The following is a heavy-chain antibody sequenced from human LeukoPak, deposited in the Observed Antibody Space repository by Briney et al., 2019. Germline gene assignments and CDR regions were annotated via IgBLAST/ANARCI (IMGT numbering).Heavy chain of an antibody. D-gene: IGHD3-16*01. V-gene: IGHV4-31*03. CDR2: IYYSGST. CDR3: ARDGGLDPYYFDF. J-gene: IGHJ4*02. CDR1: GGSISSGGYY. Sequence: SETLSLTCTVSGGSISSGGYYWSWIRQHPGKGLEWIGYIYYSGSTYYNPSLKSRVTISLDTSKNQFSLKLSSVTAADTAVYYCARDGGLDPYYFDFWGQGTLVTVSS.